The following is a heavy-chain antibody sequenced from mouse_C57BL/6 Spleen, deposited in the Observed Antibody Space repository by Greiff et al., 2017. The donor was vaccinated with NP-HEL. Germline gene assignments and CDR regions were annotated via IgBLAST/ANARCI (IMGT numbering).Heavy chain of an antibody. D-gene: IGHD1-1*01. V-gene: IGHV1-69*01. Sequence: VQLQQPGAELVMPGASVKLSCKASGYTFTSYWMHWVKQRPGQGLEWIGEIDPSDSYTNYNQKFKGKSTLTVDKSSSTAYMQLSSLTSEDSAVYYCATQYCGSSYDCAMDYWGQGTSVTVSS. CDR2: IDPSDSYT. J-gene: IGHJ4*01. CDR3: ATQYCGSSYDCAMDY. CDR1: GYTFTSYW.